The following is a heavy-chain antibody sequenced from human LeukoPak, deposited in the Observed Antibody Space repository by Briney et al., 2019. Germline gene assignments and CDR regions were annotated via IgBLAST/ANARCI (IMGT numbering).Heavy chain of an antibody. V-gene: IGHV4-31*03. Sequence: NPSETLSLTCTVSGGSISSGGYYWSWIRQHPGKGLEWIGYIYYSGSTYYNPSLKSRVTISVDTSKNQFSLKLSSVTAADTAVYYCARTDILTGSVDHWGQGTLVTVSS. CDR3: ARTDILTGSVDH. J-gene: IGHJ4*02. D-gene: IGHD3-9*01. CDR1: GGSISSGGYY. CDR2: IYYSGST.